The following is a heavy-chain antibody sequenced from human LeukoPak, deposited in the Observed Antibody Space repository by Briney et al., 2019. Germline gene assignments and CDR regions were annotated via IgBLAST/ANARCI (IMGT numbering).Heavy chain of an antibody. J-gene: IGHJ3*02. CDR1: GDSVSSNIGA. CDR3: AKGQWLVNDAFNI. D-gene: IGHD6-19*01. CDR2: TYYRFKWYN. V-gene: IGHV6-1*01. Sequence: SQTLSHTCAISGDSVSSNIGASNWIRHSPSRGLEWLGRTYYRFKWYNDYAVSVGSRITIKPDTSKNQFSLQLSSVTPEDTAVYYCAKGQWLVNDAFNIWGQGTMVTVSS.